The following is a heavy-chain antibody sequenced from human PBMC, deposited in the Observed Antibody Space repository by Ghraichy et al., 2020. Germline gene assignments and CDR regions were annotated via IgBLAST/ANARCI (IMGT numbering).Heavy chain of an antibody. CDR1: GFSFSGYS. CDR3: ARGSRVVRFYYYDGMDV. CDR2: ITSSSRTR. Sequence: ESLNISCVGSGFSFSGYSLNWVRQSPGKGLEWVSSITSSSRTRSYADSVQGRFTISRDNVQNSVYLQMNSLRDEDTAVYYCARGSRVVRFYYYDGMDVWGQGTTVTVSS. D-gene: IGHD4-23*01. V-gene: IGHV3-48*02. J-gene: IGHJ6*02.